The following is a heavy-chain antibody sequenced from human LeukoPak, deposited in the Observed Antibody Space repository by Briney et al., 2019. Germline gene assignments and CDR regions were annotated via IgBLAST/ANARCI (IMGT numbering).Heavy chain of an antibody. CDR2: IVVGSGNT. Sequence: GTSVKVSCKASGFTFTSSAMQWVRQARGQRLEWIGWIVVGSGNTNYAQKFQERVTITRDMSTSTAYMELSSLRSEDTAVYYCAAERGYCSSTSCYAEDYYYYGMDVWGQGTTVTVSS. J-gene: IGHJ6*02. CDR3: AAERGYCSSTSCYAEDYYYYGMDV. D-gene: IGHD2-2*01. CDR1: GFTFTSSA. V-gene: IGHV1-58*02.